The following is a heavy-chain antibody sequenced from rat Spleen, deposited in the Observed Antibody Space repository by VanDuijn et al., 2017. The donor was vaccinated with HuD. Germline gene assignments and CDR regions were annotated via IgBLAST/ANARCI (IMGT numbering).Heavy chain of an antibody. V-gene: IGHV5S23*01. J-gene: IGHJ2*01. D-gene: IGHD1-7*01. CDR1: GFTFSNYY. Sequence: EVQLVESGGDLIQPGRSLKLSCAASGFTFSNYYMAWVRQAPTKGLEWVASITNSGDTTYYRDSVKGRFTISRDNAKSTLYLQMDSLRSEDTATYYCTKMPPMGDYFDCWGQGVKVTVSS. CDR2: ITNSGDTT. CDR3: TKMPPMGDYFDC.